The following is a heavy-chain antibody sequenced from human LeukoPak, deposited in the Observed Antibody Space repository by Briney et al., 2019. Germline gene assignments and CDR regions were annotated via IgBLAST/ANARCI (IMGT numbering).Heavy chain of an antibody. CDR3: ARAISGYRDAYAY. J-gene: IGHJ4*02. CDR1: GGSFSGYY. D-gene: IGHD5-18*01. Sequence: PSETLSLTCAVYGGSFSGYYWSWIRQPPGKGLECIWEINHSGSTNYNPSLKSRVTISVDTSKNQFSLKLSSVTAADTAVYYCARAISGYRDAYAYWGQGTLVTVSS. V-gene: IGHV4-34*01. CDR2: INHSGST.